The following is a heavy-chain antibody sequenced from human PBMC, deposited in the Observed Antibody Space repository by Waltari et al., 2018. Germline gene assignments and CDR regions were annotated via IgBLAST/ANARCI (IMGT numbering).Heavy chain of an antibody. CDR3: ARREIDYWGVGSPPDN. D-gene: IGHD3-3*01. J-gene: IGHJ4*02. Sequence: QLQLQESGPGLVKPSETLSLTCIVPSGSITTSNFYWGWIRQPPGKGLEWIGSISYKGSTNYNPSLKSRVTISADTSKNQFSLKLTSVTAADTAVYYCARREIDYWGVGSPPDNWGQGTLVTVSS. CDR2: ISYKGST. CDR1: SGSITTSNFY. V-gene: IGHV4-39*01.